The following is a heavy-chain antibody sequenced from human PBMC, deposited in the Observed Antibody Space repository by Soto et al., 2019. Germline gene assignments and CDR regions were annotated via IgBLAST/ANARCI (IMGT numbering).Heavy chain of an antibody. CDR3: ARALPSVPVVISYYFDF. CDR1: GGSISSYY. Sequence: QVQLQESGPGLVKPSETLSLTCTVSGGSISSYYWSWVRQPPGKGLEWIGYNYYTGSTNYNPSLKSRFTKSVDTPKTQFSLKLSLVTSADTAVYYCARALPSVPVVISYYFDFWVQVTLLTVSS. D-gene: IGHD2-2*01. CDR2: NYYTGST. V-gene: IGHV4-59*01. J-gene: IGHJ4*02.